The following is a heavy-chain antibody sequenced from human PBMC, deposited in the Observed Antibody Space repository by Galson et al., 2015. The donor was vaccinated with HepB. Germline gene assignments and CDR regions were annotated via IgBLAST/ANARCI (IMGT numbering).Heavy chain of an antibody. V-gene: IGHV3-21*01. D-gene: IGHD2-2*01. CDR1: GFTFSSYG. CDR3: ARGAIVVVPADTRPRLDV. Sequence: SLRLSCAASGFTFSSYGMNWVRQAPGKGLEWVSSISSSSSYIYYADSVKGRFTISRDNAKNSLYLQMNSLRAEDTAVYYCARGAIVVVPADTRPRLDVSGRCSLVTVPS. CDR2: ISSSSSYI. J-gene: IGHJ2*01.